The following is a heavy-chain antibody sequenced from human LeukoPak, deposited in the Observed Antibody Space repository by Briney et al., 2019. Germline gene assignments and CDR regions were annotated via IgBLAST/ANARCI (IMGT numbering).Heavy chain of an antibody. CDR3: ARVWYDILTGYRYNWFDP. J-gene: IGHJ5*02. CDR2: ISAYNGNT. CDR1: GYTFTSYG. V-gene: IGHV1-18*01. Sequence: GASVKVSCKASGYTFTSYGISWVRQAPGQGLEWMGWISAYNGNTNYAQKLQGRVTMTTDTSTSTAYMELRSLRSDDTAVYYCARVWYDILTGYRYNWFDPWGQGTLVTVSS. D-gene: IGHD3-9*01.